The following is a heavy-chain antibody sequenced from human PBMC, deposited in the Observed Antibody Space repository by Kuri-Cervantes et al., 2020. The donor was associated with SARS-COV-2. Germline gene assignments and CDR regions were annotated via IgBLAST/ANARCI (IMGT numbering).Heavy chain of an antibody. J-gene: IGHJ3*02. CDR3: ARAIDLVYAIGGRAFDI. D-gene: IGHD2-8*01. V-gene: IGHV4-4*07. CDR1: GASINDYY. Sequence: SETLSLTCAVSGASINDYYWTWIRQPAGKKLEWIGRIYISGSTNYNPSLKSRVTMSLDTSTNHFSLKLTSVTVADTAVYYCARAIDLVYAIGGRAFDIWGQGTMVTVSS. CDR2: IYISGST.